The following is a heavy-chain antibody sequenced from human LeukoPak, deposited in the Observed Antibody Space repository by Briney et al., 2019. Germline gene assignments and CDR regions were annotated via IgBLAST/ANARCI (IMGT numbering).Heavy chain of an antibody. V-gene: IGHV4-39*01. Sequence: SETLSLTCTVFGGSISSSSYYWGWIRQPPGKGLEWIGSIYYSGSTYYNPSLKSRVTISVDTSKNQFSLKLSSVTAADTAVYYCARRTYYDFWSGYTEGGFFDYRGQRTLVTVSS. CDR1: GGSISSSSYY. J-gene: IGHJ4*02. D-gene: IGHD3-3*01. CDR3: ARRTYYDFWSGYTEGGFFDY. CDR2: IYYSGST.